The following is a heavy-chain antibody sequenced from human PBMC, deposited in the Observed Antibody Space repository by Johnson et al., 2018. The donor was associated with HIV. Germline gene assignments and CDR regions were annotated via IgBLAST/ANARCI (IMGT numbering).Heavy chain of an antibody. D-gene: IGHD2-8*02. V-gene: IGHV3-66*02. CDR2: LYSGGST. CDR1: GGKGRRTE. Sequence: VQLVESGGGGGKEGGGGRGKGGEGGGKGRRTERSWVRQAPGTGLEWASVLYSGGSTYYADSVTGRFTLSRDNSKNTLYLQMSRLSAVETAVYYCARDGYCTGGADQCAFDIWGQGTMVTVSS. J-gene: IGHJ3*02. CDR3: ARDGYCTGGADQCAFDI.